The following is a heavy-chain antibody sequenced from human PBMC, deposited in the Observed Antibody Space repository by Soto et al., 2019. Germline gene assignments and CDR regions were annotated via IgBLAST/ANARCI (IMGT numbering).Heavy chain of an antibody. V-gene: IGHV3-21*01. J-gene: IGHJ6*02. Sequence: GGSLRLSCAASGFTFSSYSMNWVRQAPGKGLEWVSSISSSSSYIYYADSVKGRFTISRDNAKNSLYLQMNSLRAEDTAVCYCARGALEWLSLSNKRAPRSPNYYYYYGMDVWGQGTTVTVSS. CDR1: GFTFSSYS. CDR2: ISSSSSYI. D-gene: IGHD3-3*01. CDR3: ARGALEWLSLSNKRAPRSPNYYYYYGMDV.